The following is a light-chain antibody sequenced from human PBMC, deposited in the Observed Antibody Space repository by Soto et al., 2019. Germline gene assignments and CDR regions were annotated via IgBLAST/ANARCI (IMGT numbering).Light chain of an antibody. V-gene: IGKV3-11*01. CDR2: GAS. CDR1: QSISRY. Sequence: SQSISRYLAWYQQKPGQGPRLLIYGASSRATGTPDRFSGSGSGTDFTLTINSLEPEDSAVYYCQRRSNRPSITFGQGARLEIK. CDR3: QRRSNRPSIT. J-gene: IGKJ5*01.